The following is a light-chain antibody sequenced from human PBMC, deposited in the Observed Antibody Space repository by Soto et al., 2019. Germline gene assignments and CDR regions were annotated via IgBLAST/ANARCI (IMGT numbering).Light chain of an antibody. Sequence: QSALTQPASVSCSPGQSITISCTGTSSDVGNYKYVSLYQQHPGKAPKLMIYEVSNRPSGVSNRFSGSKSGNTASLTISGLQAEDETDYYCFSYTSSGTYVFGTGTKV. J-gene: IGLJ1*01. CDR2: EVS. CDR3: FSYTSSGTYV. CDR1: SSDVGNYKY. V-gene: IGLV2-14*01.